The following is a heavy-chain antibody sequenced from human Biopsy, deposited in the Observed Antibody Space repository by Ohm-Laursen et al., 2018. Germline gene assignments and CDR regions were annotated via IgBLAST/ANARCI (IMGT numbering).Heavy chain of an antibody. Sequence: GASVNVSCKASVYSFTSYYMHWVRQAPGQGLEWMGMINPSGSTTSYPQIFQGRVTMTRDTSKSTVYMELSSLRSADTAVYFCARNTGWYGDLSYFDYWGQGTLVTVSS. CDR2: INPSGSTT. J-gene: IGHJ4*02. D-gene: IGHD6-19*01. CDR1: VYSFTSYY. V-gene: IGHV1-46*01. CDR3: ARNTGWYGDLSYFDY.